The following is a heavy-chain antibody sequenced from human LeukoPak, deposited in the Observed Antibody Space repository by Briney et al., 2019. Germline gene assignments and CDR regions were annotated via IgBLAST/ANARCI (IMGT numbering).Heavy chain of an antibody. Sequence: GGSLRLSCAASGFTFSSYSMNWVRQAPGKGLEWVSSISSSSSYIYYADSVKGRFTISRDNAKNSLYLQMNSLRAEDTAVYYCARVGPNGSDAFDIWGQGTMVTVSS. D-gene: IGHD5-24*01. CDR1: GFTFSSYS. J-gene: IGHJ3*02. V-gene: IGHV3-21*01. CDR2: ISSSSSYI. CDR3: ARVGPNGSDAFDI.